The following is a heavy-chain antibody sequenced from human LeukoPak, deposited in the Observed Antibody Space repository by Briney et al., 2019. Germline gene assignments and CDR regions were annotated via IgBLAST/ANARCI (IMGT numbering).Heavy chain of an antibody. CDR3: ARGLYSSGWPYGGAFDI. D-gene: IGHD6-19*01. Sequence: ASVKVSCKASGYTFTSYGISWVRQAPGQGLEWMGWISAYNGNTNYAQKLQGRVTMTTDTSTSTAYMELRSLRSDDTAVYYCARGLYSSGWPYGGAFDIWGQGTMVTVSS. CDR1: GYTFTSYG. J-gene: IGHJ3*02. CDR2: ISAYNGNT. V-gene: IGHV1-18*01.